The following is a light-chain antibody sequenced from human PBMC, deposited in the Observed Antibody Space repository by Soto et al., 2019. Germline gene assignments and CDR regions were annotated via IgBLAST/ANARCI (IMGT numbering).Light chain of an antibody. V-gene: IGKV3-15*01. CDR1: QSVSNY. CDR2: GAS. CDR3: QQYNSWPPSYT. J-gene: IGKJ2*01. Sequence: IVMTQSPATLSVSLGDRATLSCRASQSVSNYLAWYQQKPGQAPRLLIYGASTRATGIPARFSGSGSETDFTLTISSLQSEAFAVYYCQQYNSWPPSYTFGQWTKLQSK.